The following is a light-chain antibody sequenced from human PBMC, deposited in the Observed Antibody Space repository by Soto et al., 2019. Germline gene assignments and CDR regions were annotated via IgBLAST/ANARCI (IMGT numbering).Light chain of an antibody. V-gene: IGKV3-20*01. J-gene: IGKJ3*01. CDR2: GAS. CDR3: QQYGSSPLFT. Sequence: EIVLTQSPGTLSLSLGERATLSCRASQSVSSSYLAWYQQKPGQAPRLLIYGASSMATGIPDRFSGSGSGTDFTLTISRLEPEDFAVYYCQQYGSSPLFTFGPGTKVDIK. CDR1: QSVSSSY.